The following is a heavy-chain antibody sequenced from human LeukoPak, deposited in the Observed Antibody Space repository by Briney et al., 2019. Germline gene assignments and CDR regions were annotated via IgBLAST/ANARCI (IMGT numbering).Heavy chain of an antibody. Sequence: GSLRLSCAASGFTFSRYWMSWVRQAPGKGLEWVANIKQDGSEKYYVDSVKGRFTISRDNAKNSLYLQTNSLRAGDTAVYYCARGGWLPDYWGQGTLVTVSS. CDR3: ARGGWLPDY. CDR1: GFTFSRYW. CDR2: IKQDGSEK. V-gene: IGHV3-7*01. J-gene: IGHJ4*02. D-gene: IGHD3-22*01.